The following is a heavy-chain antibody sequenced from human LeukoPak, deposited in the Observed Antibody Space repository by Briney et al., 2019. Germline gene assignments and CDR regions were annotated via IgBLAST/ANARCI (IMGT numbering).Heavy chain of an antibody. Sequence: GGSLRLSCAASGFTFSNYWMTWVRQAPGKGLEWVAKIKQDGSDKNYVDSVKGRFTISRDNAKNSLYLQMDSLRAEDTAVYYCVRDRQYCSGGTCYTLLDYWGQGTLVTVSS. J-gene: IGHJ4*02. CDR2: IKQDGSDK. V-gene: IGHV3-7*01. CDR3: VRDRQYCSGGTCYTLLDY. D-gene: IGHD2-15*01. CDR1: GFTFSNYW.